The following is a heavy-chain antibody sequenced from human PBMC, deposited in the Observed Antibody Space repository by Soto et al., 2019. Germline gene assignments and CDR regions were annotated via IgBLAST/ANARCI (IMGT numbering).Heavy chain of an antibody. CDR3: ARGMDSSSPYYYYYGMDV. V-gene: IGHV4-34*01. D-gene: IGHD6-6*01. CDR2: INHSGST. CDR1: GGSFSGYY. J-gene: IGHJ6*02. Sequence: PPETLSLTCAVYGGSFSGYYWSWIRQPPGKGLEWIGEINHSGSTNYNPSLKSRVTISVDTYKNQFSLKLSSVTAADTAVYYCARGMDSSSPYYYYYGMDVWGQGTTVTVS.